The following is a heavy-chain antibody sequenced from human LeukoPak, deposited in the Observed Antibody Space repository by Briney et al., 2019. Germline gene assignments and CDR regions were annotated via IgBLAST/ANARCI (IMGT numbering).Heavy chain of an antibody. CDR1: GVSIRSSNSY. D-gene: IGHD3/OR15-3a*01. J-gene: IGHJ5*02. Sequence: PSETLSLTCTVSGVSIRSSNSYWGWIRQPPGKNLEWLGSVYYTGSTHNNPSLKSRVTISVDTSKNQFSLNLSSVTAADTAVYYCARQEIGLRSFDPWGQGTLVTVSS. CDR2: VYYTGST. CDR3: ARQEIGLRSFDP. V-gene: IGHV4-39*01.